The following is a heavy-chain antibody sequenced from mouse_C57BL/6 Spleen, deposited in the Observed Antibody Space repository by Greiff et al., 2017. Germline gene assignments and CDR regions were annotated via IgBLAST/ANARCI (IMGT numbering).Heavy chain of an antibody. Sequence: QVQLQQPGAELVKPGASVKMSCKASGYTFTSYWITWVKQRPGQGLEWIGDIYPGSGSTNYNEKFKSKATLTVDTSSSTAYMQLSSLTSEDCAVYYWARNEGYDGSYAMDYWGQGTSVTVSS. CDR2: IYPGSGST. J-gene: IGHJ4*01. CDR1: GYTFTSYW. CDR3: ARNEGYDGSYAMDY. V-gene: IGHV1-55*01. D-gene: IGHD2-2*01.